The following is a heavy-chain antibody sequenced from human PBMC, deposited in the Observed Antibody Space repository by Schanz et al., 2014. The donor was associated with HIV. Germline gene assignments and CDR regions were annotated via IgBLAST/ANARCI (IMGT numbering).Heavy chain of an antibody. D-gene: IGHD2-15*01. CDR2: IWYDGSNK. CDR1: GFTFSSYG. V-gene: IGHV3-33*01. CDR3: ARDRVETVVSYYYYYGMDV. Sequence: QVQLVESGGGVVQPGRSLRLSCAASGFTFSSYGMHWVRQAPGKGLEWVAVIWYDGSNKYYADSVKGRFTLSRDNSKKTVYLQMNSLRGEDSGVYYCARDRVETVVSYYYYYGMDVWGQGTTVIVSS. J-gene: IGHJ6*02.